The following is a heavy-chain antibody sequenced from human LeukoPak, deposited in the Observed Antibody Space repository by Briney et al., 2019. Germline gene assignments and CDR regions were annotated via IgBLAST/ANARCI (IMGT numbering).Heavy chain of an antibody. D-gene: IGHD6-19*01. V-gene: IGHV3-48*01. CDR3: ASWDTSGWYHY. CDR2: ISSSSSTI. Sequence: GGSLRLSCAASGFTFSSYSMNWVRQAPGKGLEWVSYISSSSSTIYYADSVKGRFTISRDNAKNSLYLQMNSLRAEDTAVYYCASWDTSGWYHYWGQGTLVTVSS. J-gene: IGHJ4*02. CDR1: GFTFSSYS.